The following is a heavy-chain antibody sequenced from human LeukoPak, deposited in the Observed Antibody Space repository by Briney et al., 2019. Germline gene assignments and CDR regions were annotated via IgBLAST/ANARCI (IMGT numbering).Heavy chain of an antibody. D-gene: IGHD3-3*01. CDR1: GTSISSYY. Sequence: SETLSLTYTVSGTSISSYYWSWIRQPPGKGLEWIGYIYYSGSTNYNPSLKSRVTISVDTSKNQFSLKLSSVTAADTAVYYCARVRFLEWLSDAFDIWGQRTMVTVSS. V-gene: IGHV4-59*01. CDR2: IYYSGST. CDR3: ARVRFLEWLSDAFDI. J-gene: IGHJ3*02.